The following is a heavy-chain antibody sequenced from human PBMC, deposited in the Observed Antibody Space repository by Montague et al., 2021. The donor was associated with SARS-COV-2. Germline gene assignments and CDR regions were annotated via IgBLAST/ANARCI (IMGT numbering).Heavy chain of an antibody. CDR2: IWYDGSNK. D-gene: IGHD6-19*01. CDR3: AREGSGYSSGWYGYYYYGMDV. V-gene: IGHV3-33*01. J-gene: IGHJ6*02. CDR1: GFTFSSYG. Sequence: SLRLSCAASGFTFSSYGMHWVRQAPGKGLEWVAVIWYDGSNKYYADSVKGRFTISRDNSKNTLYLQTNSLRAEDTAVYYCAREGSGYSSGWYGYYYYGMDVWGQGTTVTVSS.